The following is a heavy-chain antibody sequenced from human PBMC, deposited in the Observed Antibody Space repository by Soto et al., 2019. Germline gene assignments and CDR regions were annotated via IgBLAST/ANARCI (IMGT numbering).Heavy chain of an antibody. J-gene: IGHJ4*02. CDR1: GFSLSNAKMG. V-gene: IGHV2-26*01. D-gene: IGHD5-18*01. Sequence: QVTLKESGPVLVKPTETLTLTCTVSGFSLSNAKMGVSWIRQPPGKALEWLAHIFSNDEESYSTSLKRRLTISKDTSKSQVVLTMTNMDPVDTATYYCARISPGFTAMVSYWGQGTLVTVSS. CDR3: ARISPGFTAMVSY. CDR2: IFSNDEE.